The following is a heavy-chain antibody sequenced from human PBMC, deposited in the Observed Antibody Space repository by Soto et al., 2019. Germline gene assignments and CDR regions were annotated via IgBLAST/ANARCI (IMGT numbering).Heavy chain of an antibody. V-gene: IGHV1-69*06. Sequence: GASVKVSCKASGGTFSSYAISWVRQAPGQGLEWMGGIIPIFGTANYAQKFQGRVTITADKSTSTAYMELSSLRSEDTAAYYCARAPPEAGVVTAIRYNWFGPWGKGTLVAVSS. J-gene: IGHJ5*02. CDR2: IIPIFGTA. D-gene: IGHD2-21*02. CDR3: ARAPPEAGVVTAIRYNWFGP. CDR1: GGTFSSYA.